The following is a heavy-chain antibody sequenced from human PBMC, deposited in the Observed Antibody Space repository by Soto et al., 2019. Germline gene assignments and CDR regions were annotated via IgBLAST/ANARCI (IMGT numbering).Heavy chain of an antibody. CDR2: ISGSGGST. V-gene: IGHV3-23*01. CDR1: GFTFSSYA. J-gene: IGHJ4*02. CDR3: AKGTSGYSYGYPITPDDY. D-gene: IGHD5-18*01. Sequence: GGSLRLSCAASGFTFSSYAMSWVRQAPGKGLEWVSAISGSGGSTYYADSVKGRFTISRDNSKNTLYLQMNSLRAEDTAVYYCAKGTSGYSYGYPITPDDYWGQGTLVTVSS.